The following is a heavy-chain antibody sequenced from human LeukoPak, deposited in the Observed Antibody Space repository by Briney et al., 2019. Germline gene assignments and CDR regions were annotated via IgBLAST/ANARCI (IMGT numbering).Heavy chain of an antibody. J-gene: IGHJ4*02. CDR3: VRLVGSRSCSGGTCYSDY. Sequence: GGSLRLSCAASGFTFSSYWMHWVRQAPGKGLVWVSRINSDGSSTSYADSVKGRFTISRDNAKNTLYLQMNSLRAEDTAVYYCVRLVGSRSCSGGTCYSDYWGQGTLVTVSS. V-gene: IGHV3-74*01. CDR2: INSDGSST. CDR1: GFTFSSYW. D-gene: IGHD2-15*01.